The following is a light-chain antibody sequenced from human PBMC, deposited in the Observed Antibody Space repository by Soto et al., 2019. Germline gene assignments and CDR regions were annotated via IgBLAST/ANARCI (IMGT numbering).Light chain of an antibody. CDR3: QHDSSFPPP. CDR2: AAS. J-gene: IGKJ5*01. CDR1: QDISSW. Sequence: DIQIRQSAASVSATIRDRVTITCRASQDISSWLAWYQQKPGKAPKIMIYAASSLQGGVPSRFSGSGSGTEFPLTISSLQPADFATYYCQHDSSFPPPFGQGTRLAIK. V-gene: IGKV1-12*01.